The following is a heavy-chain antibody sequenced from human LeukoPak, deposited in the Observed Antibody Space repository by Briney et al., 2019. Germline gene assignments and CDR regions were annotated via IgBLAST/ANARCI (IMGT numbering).Heavy chain of an antibody. V-gene: IGHV1-8*03. Sequence: GASVKVSCKASGYTFTSYDINWMRQATGQEPEWMGWINPNSGNTGYAQKFQGRVTITRDTSISTAYMELSSLRSEDTAVYYCAKHYLTTFDYWGQGTLVIVSS. D-gene: IGHD1-14*01. CDR2: INPNSGNT. CDR3: AKHYLTTFDY. CDR1: GYTFTSYD. J-gene: IGHJ4*02.